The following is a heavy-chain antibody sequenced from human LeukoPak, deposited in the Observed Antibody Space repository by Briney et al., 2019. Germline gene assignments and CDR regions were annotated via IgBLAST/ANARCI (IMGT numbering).Heavy chain of an antibody. CDR3: AKVFLTYYDILTGYSYDY. CDR1: GFTFSSYA. Sequence: GGSLRLSCAASGFTFSSYAMSWVRQAPGKGLEWVSAISGSGGSTYYADSVKGRFTISRGNSKNTLYLQMNSLRAEDTAVYYCAKVFLTYYDILTGYSYDYWGQGTLVTVSS. J-gene: IGHJ4*02. CDR2: ISGSGGST. D-gene: IGHD3-9*01. V-gene: IGHV3-23*01.